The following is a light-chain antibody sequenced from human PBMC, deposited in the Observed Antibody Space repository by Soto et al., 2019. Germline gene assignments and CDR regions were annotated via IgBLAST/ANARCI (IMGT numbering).Light chain of an antibody. CDR2: DVS. J-gene: IGKJ1*01. CDR3: QQYNSYPWT. CDR1: QNISSY. Sequence: IVLTQSPVTLSLSPGERATLSCRASQNISSYLIWYQQKPGQAPRLLMYDVSNRATGIPARFSGSGSVTEFTLTISSLQPDDFATYYCQQYNSYPWTFGQGTKGDIK. V-gene: IGKV3-11*01.